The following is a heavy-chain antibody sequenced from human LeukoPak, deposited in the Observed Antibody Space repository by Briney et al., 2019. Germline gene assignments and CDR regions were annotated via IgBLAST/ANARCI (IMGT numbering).Heavy chain of an antibody. CDR1: GFTFSSYS. Sequence: GGSLRLSCAASGFTFSSYSMNWVRQAPGKGLEWVSSISSSSSYIYYADSVKGRFTISRDNSKNTLYLQMNSLRAEDTAVYYCARDSGAGAFDIWGQGTMVTVSS. CDR3: ARDSGAGAFDI. D-gene: IGHD6-19*01. V-gene: IGHV3-21*04. J-gene: IGHJ3*02. CDR2: ISSSSSYI.